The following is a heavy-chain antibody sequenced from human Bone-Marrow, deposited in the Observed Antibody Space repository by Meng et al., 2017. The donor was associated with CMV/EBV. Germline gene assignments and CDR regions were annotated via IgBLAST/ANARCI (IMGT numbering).Heavy chain of an antibody. Sequence: SETLSLTCTVSGGSISSSTYYWGWIRQPPGKGLEWIGYIYYSGSTNYNPSLKSRVTISVDTSKNQFSLKLSSVTAADTAVYYCARTRIAAAGRLYFRHWGQGTLVTVSS. D-gene: IGHD6-13*01. V-gene: IGHV4-61*05. CDR3: ARTRIAAAGRLYFRH. J-gene: IGHJ1*01. CDR2: IYYSGST. CDR1: GGSISSSTYY.